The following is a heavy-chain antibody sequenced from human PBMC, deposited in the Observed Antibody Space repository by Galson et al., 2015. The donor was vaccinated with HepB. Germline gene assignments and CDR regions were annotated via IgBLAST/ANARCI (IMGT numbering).Heavy chain of an antibody. J-gene: IGHJ6*03. D-gene: IGHD3-3*01. CDR3: ARAAHDFHYYYYYMDV. V-gene: IGHV7-4-1*02. CDR2: ISTNTGNP. CDR1: GYTFTSYA. Sequence: SVKVSCKASGYTFTSYAMNWVRQAPGQGLAWMGWISTNTGNPTYAQGFTGRFVFSLDTSVSTAYLQLSSLKAEDTAVYYCARAAHDFHYYYYYMDVWGKGTTVTVSS.